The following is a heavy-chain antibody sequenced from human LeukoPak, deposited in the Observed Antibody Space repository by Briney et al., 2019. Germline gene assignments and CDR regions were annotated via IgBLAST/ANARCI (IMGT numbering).Heavy chain of an antibody. Sequence: ASVKVSCKASGYTFTSYGISWVRQAPGQGLEWMGWISAYNGNTNYAQKLQGRVTMTTDTSTSTAYMELRSLRADDTAVYYCGGVVRGRDYGMDVWGQGTPVNVSS. D-gene: IGHD2-8*01. CDR2: ISAYNGNT. J-gene: IGHJ6*02. CDR3: GGVVRGRDYGMDV. CDR1: GYTFTSYG. V-gene: IGHV1-18*01.